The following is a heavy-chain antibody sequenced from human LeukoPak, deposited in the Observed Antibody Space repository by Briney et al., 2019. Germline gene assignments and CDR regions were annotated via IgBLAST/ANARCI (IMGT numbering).Heavy chain of an antibody. CDR1: GGSISSYY. Sequence: PSETLSLTCTVSGGSISSYYWSWIRQPPGKGLEWIGYIYYNGSTNYNPSLKSRVTISVDKSKNQFSLKLSSVTAADTAVYYCAREVLVLYGMDVWGQGTTVTVSS. CDR3: AREVLVLYGMDV. CDR2: IYYNGST. J-gene: IGHJ6*02. D-gene: IGHD2/OR15-2a*01. V-gene: IGHV4-59*01.